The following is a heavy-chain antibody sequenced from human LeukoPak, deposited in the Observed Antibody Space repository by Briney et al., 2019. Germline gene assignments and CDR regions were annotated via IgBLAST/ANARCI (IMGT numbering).Heavy chain of an antibody. J-gene: IGHJ4*02. CDR1: GGTFSSYA. V-gene: IGHV1-69*13. D-gene: IGHD4-23*01. CDR3: ARKDGGTFDY. Sequence: ASVKVSCKASGGTFSSYAISWVRQAPGQGLEWMGGIIPIFGTANYAQKFQGRVTITADESTSTAYMELSSLRSENTAVYYCARKDGGTFDYWGQGTLVTVSS. CDR2: IIPIFGTA.